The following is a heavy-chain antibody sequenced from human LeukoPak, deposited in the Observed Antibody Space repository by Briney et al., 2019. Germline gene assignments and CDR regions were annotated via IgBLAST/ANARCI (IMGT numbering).Heavy chain of an antibody. D-gene: IGHD2-2*01. V-gene: IGHV3-30*02. CDR2: IRYDGSNK. CDR1: GFTFSIYG. J-gene: IGHJ4*02. Sequence: PGGSLRLSCAASGFTFSIYGMHWVRQAPGKGLEWVAFIRYDGSNKYYADSVKGRFTISRDNSKNTLYLQMNGLRAEDTAVYYCAARVPAAILRGYWGQGTLVTVSS. CDR3: AARVPAAILRGY.